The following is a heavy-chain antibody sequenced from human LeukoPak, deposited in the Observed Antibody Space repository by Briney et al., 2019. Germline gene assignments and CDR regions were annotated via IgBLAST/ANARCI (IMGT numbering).Heavy chain of an antibody. CDR2: IYTSGST. CDR1: GGSISSGSYY. CDR3: ARDWGVAATPGYMDV. D-gene: IGHD3-16*01. V-gene: IGHV4-61*02. J-gene: IGHJ6*03. Sequence: SETLSLTCTVSGGSISSGSYYWSWIRQPAGKGLEWIGRIYTSGSTNYNPSLKSRVTISVDTSKNQFSLKLTSVTAADTAVYYCARDWGVAATPGYMDVWGKGTTVTVAS.